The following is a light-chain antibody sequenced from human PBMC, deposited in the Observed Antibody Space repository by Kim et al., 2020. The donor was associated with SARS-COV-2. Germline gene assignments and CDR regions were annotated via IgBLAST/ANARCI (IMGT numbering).Light chain of an antibody. V-gene: IGLV1-51*01. CDR3: GTWDSSLSAVV. CDR1: SSNIGKNY. J-gene: IGLJ2*01. Sequence: GQKITISCSGISSNIGKNYVSWYQQLPGTAPKLLIYYNNKRPSGIPDRFSGSKSGTSATLGITGLQTGDEADYYCGTWDSSLSAVVFGGGTKLTVL. CDR2: YNN.